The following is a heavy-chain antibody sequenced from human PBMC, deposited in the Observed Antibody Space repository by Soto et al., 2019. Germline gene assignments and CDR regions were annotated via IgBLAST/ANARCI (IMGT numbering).Heavy chain of an antibody. CDR2: IYYSGST. CDR3: ASRGSSSWYEANWFDP. CDR1: GGSISSGGYY. D-gene: IGHD6-13*01. V-gene: IGHV4-31*03. J-gene: IGHJ5*02. Sequence: QVQLQESGPGLVKPSQTLSLTCTVSGGSISSGGYYWSWIRQHPGKGLEWIGYIYYSGSTYYNPSLKSRVTISVDTSKNQFSLKLSSVTAADTAVYYCASRGSSSWYEANWFDPWGQGTLVTVSS.